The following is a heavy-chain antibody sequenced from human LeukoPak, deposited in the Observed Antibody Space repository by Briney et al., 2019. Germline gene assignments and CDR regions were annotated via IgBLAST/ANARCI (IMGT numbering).Heavy chain of an antibody. V-gene: IGHV1-69*04. CDR2: IIPILGIA. J-gene: IGHJ6*02. CDR1: GGTFSSYA. D-gene: IGHD6-13*01. CDR3: ARDRELARNRYNYGMDV. Sequence: SVKVSCKASGGTFSSYAISWVRQAPGQGLEWMGRIIPILGIANYAQKFQGRVTITADKSTSTAYMELSSLRSEDTAVYYCARDRELARNRYNYGMDVWGQGTTVTVSS.